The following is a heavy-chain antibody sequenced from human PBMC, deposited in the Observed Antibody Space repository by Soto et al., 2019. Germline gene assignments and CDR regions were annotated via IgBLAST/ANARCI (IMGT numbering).Heavy chain of an antibody. CDR1: GFAFSSYE. Sequence: GSLGLSCATSGFAFSSYEMNWLRQAPGKGLEWVSYISSSGSTIYYADSVKGRFTISRDNAKNSMYLQMNSLRAEDTAVYYCARDGYGYNSGGMDVWGQGTTVTVSS. CDR3: ARDGYGYNSGGMDV. V-gene: IGHV3-48*03. CDR2: ISSSGSTI. J-gene: IGHJ6*02. D-gene: IGHD5-12*01.